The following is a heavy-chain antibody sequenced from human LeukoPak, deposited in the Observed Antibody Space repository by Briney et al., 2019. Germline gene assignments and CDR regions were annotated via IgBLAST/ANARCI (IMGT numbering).Heavy chain of an antibody. Sequence: ASVKVSCKASGYTFTSYGISWVRQAPGQGLEWMGWISAYNGNTNYAQKLQGRVTMTTDTSTSTAYMELRSLRSDDTAVYYCARVFWCGYRGGDYYYYYMDVWGKGTTVTVSS. J-gene: IGHJ6*03. CDR3: ARVFWCGYRGGDYYYYYMDV. CDR1: GYTFTSYG. V-gene: IGHV1-18*01. D-gene: IGHD3-3*01. CDR2: ISAYNGNT.